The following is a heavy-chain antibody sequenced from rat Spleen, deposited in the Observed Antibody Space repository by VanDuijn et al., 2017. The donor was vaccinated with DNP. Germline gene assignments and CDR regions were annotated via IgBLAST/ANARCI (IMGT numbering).Heavy chain of an antibody. CDR2: ISSGGST. J-gene: IGHJ2*01. Sequence: QVQLKESGPGLVQPSQTLSLTCTVSGFSLTSYHVSWVRQPPEKGLEWIAAISSGGSTYYNSALKSRLSISRDTSKSQVFLKMNSLQTEDTAMYFCARHEYYFDYWGQGVMVTVSS. CDR1: GFSLTSYH. V-gene: IGHV2-6*01. CDR3: ARHEYYFDY.